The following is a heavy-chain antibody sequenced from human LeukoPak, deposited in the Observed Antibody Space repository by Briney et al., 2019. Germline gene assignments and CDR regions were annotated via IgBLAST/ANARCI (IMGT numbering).Heavy chain of an antibody. V-gene: IGHV1-46*01. Sequence: GASVKVSCKASGYTLTSYYMHWVRQAPGQGLEWMGIINPSGGSTSYAQKFQGRVTMTRDTSTSTVYMELSSLRSEDTAVYYCARDLGGYCSSTSCYPFLDAFDIWGQGTMVTVSS. D-gene: IGHD2-2*01. J-gene: IGHJ3*02. CDR3: ARDLGGYCSSTSCYPFLDAFDI. CDR1: GYTLTSYY. CDR2: INPSGGST.